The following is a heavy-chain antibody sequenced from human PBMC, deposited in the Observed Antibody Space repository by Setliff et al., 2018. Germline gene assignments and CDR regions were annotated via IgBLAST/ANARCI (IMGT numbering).Heavy chain of an antibody. Sequence: GGSLRLSCAASGFTFSSYSMNWVRQAPGKGLEWLSYISRGGSTIYYADSVKGRFIISRDNAKKSLYLQMNSLRAADTAIYYCARGDPGFVVAVSDYWGQGTLVTVSS. CDR3: ARGDPGFVVAVSDY. D-gene: IGHD2-15*01. V-gene: IGHV3-48*04. CDR2: ISRGGSTI. J-gene: IGHJ4*02. CDR1: GFTFSSYS.